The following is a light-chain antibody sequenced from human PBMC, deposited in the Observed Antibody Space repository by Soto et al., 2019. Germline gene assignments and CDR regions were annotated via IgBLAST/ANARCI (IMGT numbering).Light chain of an antibody. CDR2: GAS. CDR3: QQYGTSPRIT. CDR1: QSVSSY. V-gene: IGKV3-20*01. Sequence: EIVLTQSPGTLSLSPGERATLSCRARQSVSSYLAWYQQKPGQAPRLLIYGASSRATGIPDRFSGSGSGTDFTLTISRLEPEDFAVYYCQQYGTSPRITFGQGTRLEIK. J-gene: IGKJ5*01.